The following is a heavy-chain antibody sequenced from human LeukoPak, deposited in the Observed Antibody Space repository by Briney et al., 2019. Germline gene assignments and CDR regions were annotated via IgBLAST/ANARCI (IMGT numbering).Heavy chain of an antibody. D-gene: IGHD3-16*02. Sequence: PSETLSLTCTVSGGSISSSGYYWGWIRQPPGKGLEWIGSILYSGSTYYNPSLKSRVTISVDASKNQFSLKATSVTAADTALYYCARQDLGELSFYYWGQGTLVTVSS. V-gene: IGHV4-39*01. CDR1: GGSISSSGYY. J-gene: IGHJ4*02. CDR2: ILYSGST. CDR3: ARQDLGELSFYY.